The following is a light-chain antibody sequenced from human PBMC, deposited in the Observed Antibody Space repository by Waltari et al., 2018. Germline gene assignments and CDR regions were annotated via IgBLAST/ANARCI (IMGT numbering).Light chain of an antibody. CDR2: GAS. CDR3: QHHFRLPAT. CDR1: QSISRY. Sequence: IMLTQSPGTLSLSPGERATLSCRASQSISRYLAWSQQKPGQAPRRLIYGASTRATGIPDRFSGSGSGTDFSLTISGLEPEDSAVYYCQHHFRLPATFGQGTKVEIK. J-gene: IGKJ1*01. V-gene: IGKV3-20*01.